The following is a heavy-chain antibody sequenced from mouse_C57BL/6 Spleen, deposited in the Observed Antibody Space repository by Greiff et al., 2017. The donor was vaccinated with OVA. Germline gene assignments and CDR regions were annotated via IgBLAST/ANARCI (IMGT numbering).Heavy chain of an antibody. CDR2: ISSGGSYT. J-gene: IGHJ3*01. V-gene: IGHV5-6*01. CDR3: ARHGGYDLFAY. CDR1: GFTFSSYG. Sequence: EVKVVESGGDLVKPGGSLKLSCAASGFTFSSYGMSWVRQTPDKRLEWVATISSGGSYTYYPDSVKGRFTISRDNAKNTLYLQMSSLKSEDTAMYYCARHGGYDLFAYWGQGTLVTVSA. D-gene: IGHD2-2*01.